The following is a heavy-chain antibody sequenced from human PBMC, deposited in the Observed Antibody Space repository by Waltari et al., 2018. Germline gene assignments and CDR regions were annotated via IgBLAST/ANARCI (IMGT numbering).Heavy chain of an antibody. CDR1: GFLFSPYS. J-gene: IGHJ6*02. CDR2: IIKRGSTV. V-gene: IGHV3-48*01. Sequence: EVQLVESGGDLVQPVGSLRLSCVGSGFLFSPYSMSWVRQAPGKGLVWVSDIIKRGSTVHYEDSVKGRFTISRDNANNSENLQMNSLRGEDTAVYYCARSRTDTWGHSFSGMDVWGQGTTVTVSS. CDR3: ARSRTDTWGHSFSGMDV. D-gene: IGHD3-16*01.